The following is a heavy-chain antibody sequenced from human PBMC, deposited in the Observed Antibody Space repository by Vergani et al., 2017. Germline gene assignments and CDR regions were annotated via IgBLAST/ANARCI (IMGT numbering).Heavy chain of an antibody. V-gene: IGHV3-33*01. D-gene: IGHD3-22*01. CDR3: AIWAYYYASSDYPGAFDI. Sequence: QVQLVESGGGVVQPGRSLRLSCAASGFTFSSYGMHWVRQAPGKGLEWVAVIWYDGSNKYYADSVKGRFTISRDNSKNTLYLQMNSLRAEDTAVYYCAIWAYYYASSDYPGAFDIWGQGTMVTVSS. J-gene: IGHJ3*02. CDR2: IWYDGSNK. CDR1: GFTFSSYG.